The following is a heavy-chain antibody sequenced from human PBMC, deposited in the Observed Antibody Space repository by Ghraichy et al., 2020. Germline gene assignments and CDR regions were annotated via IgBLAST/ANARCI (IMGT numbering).Heavy chain of an antibody. CDR3: GKGVQGYCTSTSCHAYDC. D-gene: IGHD2-2*01. CDR2: IDGSGHAT. J-gene: IGHJ4*02. Sequence: GGSLRLSCAASGFTFSNYAMSWVRQAPGKGPEWVSAIDGSGHATYYADSVKDRFTISRDNSRNTLYLQINSLRAEDTALYYCGKGVQGYCTSTSCHAYDCCGQGTLATVSS. V-gene: IGHV3-23*01. CDR1: GFTFSNYA.